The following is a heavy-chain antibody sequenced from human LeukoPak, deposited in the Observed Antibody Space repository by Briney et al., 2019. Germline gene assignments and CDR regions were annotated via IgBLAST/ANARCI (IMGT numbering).Heavy chain of an antibody. D-gene: IGHD5-18*01. V-gene: IGHV4-61*02. CDR2: IYTSGST. J-gene: IGHJ4*02. CDR1: GGSISSSSYY. Sequence: SETLSLTCTVSGGSISSSSYYWGWIRQPAGKGLEWIGRIYTSGSTNYNPSLKSRVTMSVDTSKNQFSLKLSSVTAADTAVYYCARDSDTATGFDYWGQGTLVTVSS. CDR3: ARDSDTATGFDY.